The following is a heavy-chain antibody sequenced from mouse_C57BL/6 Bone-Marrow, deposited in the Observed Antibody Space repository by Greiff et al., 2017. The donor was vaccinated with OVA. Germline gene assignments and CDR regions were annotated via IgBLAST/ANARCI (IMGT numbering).Heavy chain of an antibody. V-gene: IGHV1-4*01. CDR2: INPSSGYT. CDR1: GYTFTSYT. CDR3: AKPLFYWYFDV. Sequence: VQLQQSGAELARPGASVKMSCKASGYTFTSYTMHWVKQRPGQGLEWIGYINPSSGYTKYNQKFKDKATLTADKSSSTAYMQLSSLTSEDSAVYYCAKPLFYWYFDVWGTGTTVTVSS. J-gene: IGHJ1*03.